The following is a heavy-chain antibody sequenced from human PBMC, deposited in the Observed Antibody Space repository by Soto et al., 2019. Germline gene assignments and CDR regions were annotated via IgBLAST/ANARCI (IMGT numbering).Heavy chain of an antibody. V-gene: IGHV3-30*18. CDR3: AKSCRGGGYYFDY. CDR1: GFTFSSYG. CDR2: ISYDGSNK. J-gene: IGHJ4*02. D-gene: IGHD3-10*01. Sequence: QVQLVESGGGVVQPGRSLRLSCAASGFTFSSYGMHWVRQAPGKGLEWVAVISYDGSNKYYADSVKGRFTISRDNSKNTLYVKEHGRKVEDPDVYYFAKSCRGGGYYFDYWGQGTLVTVSS.